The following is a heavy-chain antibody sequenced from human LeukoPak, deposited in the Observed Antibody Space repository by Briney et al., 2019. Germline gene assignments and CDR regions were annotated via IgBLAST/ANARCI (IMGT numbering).Heavy chain of an antibody. Sequence: GESLKISCKASGYSFTSYWIGWVRQMPGKGLEWMGIIYPGDSDTRYSPSFQGQVTISADKSISTAYLQWSSLKASDTAMYYCARSPAYYYDSSGYYYYWGQGTLVTVSS. CDR1: GYSFTSYW. V-gene: IGHV5-51*01. CDR3: ARSPAYYYDSSGYYYY. D-gene: IGHD3-22*01. J-gene: IGHJ4*02. CDR2: IYPGDSDT.